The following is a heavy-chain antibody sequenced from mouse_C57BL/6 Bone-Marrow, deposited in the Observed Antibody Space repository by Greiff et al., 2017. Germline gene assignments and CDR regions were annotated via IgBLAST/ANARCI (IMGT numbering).Heavy chain of an antibody. J-gene: IGHJ2*01. CDR2: IDPSDSET. CDR1: GYTFPSYW. Sequence: VQLQQPGAELVRPGSSVKLSCKASGYTFPSYWMHWVKQRPIQGLEWIGNIDPSDSETHYNQKFKDKATLTVDKASSTAYMQLSSLPSEDSAVYYCERQPTIVSHFDYWGQGTTLTVSS. CDR3: ERQPTIVSHFDY. V-gene: IGHV1-52*01. D-gene: IGHD2-5*01.